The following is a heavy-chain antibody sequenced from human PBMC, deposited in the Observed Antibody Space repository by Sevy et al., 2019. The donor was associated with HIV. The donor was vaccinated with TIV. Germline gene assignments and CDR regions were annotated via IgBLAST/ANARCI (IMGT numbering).Heavy chain of an antibody. Sequence: ASVKGSCKASGYTFISYGISWVRQAPGQGLEWMGWISGDNGNTISAQNLQGRVTMSTDTSTSTAYMELRSLRSDDTAVYYCARDSMPTVQGIIITPYYYGMDLWGQGTTVTVSS. J-gene: IGHJ6*02. D-gene: IGHD3-10*01. V-gene: IGHV1-18*01. CDR2: ISGDNGNT. CDR3: ARDSMPTVQGIIITPYYYGMDL. CDR1: GYTFISYG.